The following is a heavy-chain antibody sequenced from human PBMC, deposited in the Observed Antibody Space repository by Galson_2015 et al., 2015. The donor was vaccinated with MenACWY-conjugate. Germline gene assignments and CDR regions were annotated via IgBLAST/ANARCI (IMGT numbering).Heavy chain of an antibody. CDR3: AKGSVAVRPYYFDY. Sequence: SLRLSCAASGFTFNNCAMSWVRQAPGTGLEWVSAISGSGTSTYYADSVQGRFTISRDNSKNTLYLQMNSLTAEDTAVYYCAKGSVAVRPYYFDYWGQGTLVTVSS. J-gene: IGHJ4*02. CDR2: ISGSGTST. D-gene: IGHD6-6*01. V-gene: IGHV3-23*01. CDR1: GFTFNNCA.